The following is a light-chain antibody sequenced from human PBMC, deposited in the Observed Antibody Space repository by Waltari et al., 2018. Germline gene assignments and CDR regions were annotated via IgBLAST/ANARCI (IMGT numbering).Light chain of an antibody. CDR1: SAHGPNI. V-gene: IGLV4-69*01. J-gene: IGLJ3*02. CDR3: QTRGHGTGV. Sequence: QLPLTQSPSPSASLGPSVKLTRTPTSAHGPNITAWHQQLPEKGPRYLRKANSDGSHSKGDEIPDRFSGSSSSSGAERYLTSSSVQSEDEADYYCQTRGHGTGVFGGGTKLTVL. CDR2: ANSDGSH.